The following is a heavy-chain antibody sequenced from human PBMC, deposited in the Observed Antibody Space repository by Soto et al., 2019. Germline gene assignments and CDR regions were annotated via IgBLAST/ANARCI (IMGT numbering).Heavy chain of an antibody. D-gene: IGHD3-3*01. CDR1: GFTFSSYG. J-gene: IGHJ4*02. V-gene: IGHV3-33*01. CDR3: ARELANLEWLSFFDY. Sequence: GGSLRLSCAASGFTFSSYGMHWVRQAPGKGLEWVAVKWYDGSNKYYADSVKGRFTISRDNSKNTLYLQMNSLRAEDMALFFFARELANLEWLSFFDYWGQGTLVTVSS. CDR2: KWYDGSNK.